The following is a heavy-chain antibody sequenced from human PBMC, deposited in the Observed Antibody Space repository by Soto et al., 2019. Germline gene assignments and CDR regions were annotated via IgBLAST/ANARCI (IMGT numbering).Heavy chain of an antibody. CDR2: INQSGST. Sequence: PSETLSLTCAVYEGSFSGYYWSWIRQSPGRGLEWIGEINQSGSTRYNPSLKSRVTIAVDRSKNQFSLKLSSVTAADTAVYYCARDGLYSSSWYRKNYYYGMDVWGQGTTVTVSS. D-gene: IGHD6-13*01. J-gene: IGHJ6*02. CDR1: EGSFSGYY. V-gene: IGHV4-34*01. CDR3: ARDGLYSSSWYRKNYYYGMDV.